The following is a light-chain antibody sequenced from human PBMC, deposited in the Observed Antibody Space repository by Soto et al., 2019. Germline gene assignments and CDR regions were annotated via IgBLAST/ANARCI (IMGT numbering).Light chain of an antibody. CDR1: HNISNW. J-gene: IGKJ1*01. V-gene: IGKV1-5*01. CDR3: QQYNTYWT. CDR2: DAS. Sequence: DIQMTQSPSTLSASVGDRVTITCRASHNISNWLAWFQQKPGKAPKLLIYDASSLESGVPSRFSGSGSGTEFTLTISSLQPDDFATYCCQQYNTYWTFGQGTKVEIK.